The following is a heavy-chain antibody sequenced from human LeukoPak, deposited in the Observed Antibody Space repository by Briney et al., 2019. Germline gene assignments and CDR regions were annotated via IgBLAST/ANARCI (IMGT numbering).Heavy chain of an antibody. CDR2: IYHSGST. Sequence: SETLSLTCTVSGYSISSGYYWGWIRQPPGKGLEWIGSIYHSGSTYYNPSLKSRVTISVDTSKNQFSLKLSSVTAADTAVYYCARDQYNWNYAGVLAYWGQGTLVTVSS. J-gene: IGHJ4*02. CDR1: GYSISSGYY. D-gene: IGHD1-7*01. V-gene: IGHV4-38-2*02. CDR3: ARDQYNWNYAGVLAY.